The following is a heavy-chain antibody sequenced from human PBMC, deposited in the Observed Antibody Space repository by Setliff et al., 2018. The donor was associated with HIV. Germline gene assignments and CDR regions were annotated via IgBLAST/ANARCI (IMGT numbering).Heavy chain of an antibody. Sequence: LSLTCAVYGGSFSGHYWSWIRQPPGKGPEWIGEINHSGSTNYNPSLKSRVTIAVDTSKNQFSLKLSFVTAADTAVYYCAMVIGWNDAGYYWGRGTLVTVSS. V-gene: IGHV4-34*01. D-gene: IGHD1-1*01. CDR1: GGSFSGHY. J-gene: IGHJ4*02. CDR3: AMVIGWNDAGYY. CDR2: INHSGST.